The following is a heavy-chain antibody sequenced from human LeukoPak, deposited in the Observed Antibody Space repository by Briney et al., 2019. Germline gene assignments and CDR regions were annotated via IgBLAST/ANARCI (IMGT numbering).Heavy chain of an antibody. J-gene: IGHJ6*02. D-gene: IGHD2-2*01. Sequence: GGSLRLSCAASGFTFSSYSMNWVRHAPGKGLEWVSYISSSSTIYYADSVKGRFTISRDNAKNSLYLQMNSLRAEDTAVYYCAIVVVPAAIAIHYGMDVWGQGTTVTVSS. CDR2: ISSSSTI. CDR1: GFTFSSYS. CDR3: AIVVVPAAIAIHYGMDV. V-gene: IGHV3-48*04.